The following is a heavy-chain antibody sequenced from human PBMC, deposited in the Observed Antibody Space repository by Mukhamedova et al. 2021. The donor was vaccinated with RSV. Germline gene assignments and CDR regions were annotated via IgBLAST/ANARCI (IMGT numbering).Heavy chain of an antibody. D-gene: IGHD5-18*01. CDR2: INHSGST. Sequence: IGEINHSGSTNYNPSLKSRVTISVDTSKNQFSLKLSSVTAADTAVYYCASGRRGYSYGFDYWGQGTLVTVSS. V-gene: IGHV4-34*01. CDR3: ASGRRGYSYGFDY. J-gene: IGHJ4*02.